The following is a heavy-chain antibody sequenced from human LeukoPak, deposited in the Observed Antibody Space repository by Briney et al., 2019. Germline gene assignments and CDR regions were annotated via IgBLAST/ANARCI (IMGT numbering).Heavy chain of an antibody. CDR1: GYTFTGYY. CDR2: INPNSGGT. CDR3: ARGDEVGAPGGAFDI. J-gene: IGHJ3*02. V-gene: IGHV1-2*04. D-gene: IGHD1-26*01. Sequence: APVKVSCKASGYTFTGYYMHWVRQAPGQGLEWMGWINPNSGGTNYAQKFQGWVTMTRDTSISTAYMELSRLRSDDTAVYYCARGDEVGAPGGAFDIWGQGTMVTVSS.